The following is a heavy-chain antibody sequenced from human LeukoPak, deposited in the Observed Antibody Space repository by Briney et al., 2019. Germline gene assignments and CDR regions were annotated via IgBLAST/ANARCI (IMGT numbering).Heavy chain of an antibody. CDR2: ISSSSSTI. V-gene: IGHV3-48*01. CDR3: ARLSYPGDY. D-gene: IGHD2-2*01. CDR1: GFTFSSDS. J-gene: IGHJ4*02. Sequence: GGSLRLSCAASGFTFSSDSMNWVRQAPGKGLEWVSYISSSSSTIHYADSVKGRFTISRGNAKNSLYLQMNSLRAEDTAVYYCARLSYPGDYWGQGTLVTVSS.